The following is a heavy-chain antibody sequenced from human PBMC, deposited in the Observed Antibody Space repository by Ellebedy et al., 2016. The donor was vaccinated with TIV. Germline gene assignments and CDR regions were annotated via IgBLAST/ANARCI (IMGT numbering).Heavy chain of an antibody. V-gene: IGHV3-15*07. CDR2: IKSKTNGGTT. J-gene: IGHJ6*02. D-gene: IGHD2-21*02. CDR3: TTGGGDWRSMDV. Sequence: LSLTCAASSFTFSNAWMNWVRQAPGKGLECVGLIKSKTNGGTTDYAASVKGRFTISRDDSKNTLYLQMNSLKTEDTAVYYCTTGGGDWRSMDVWGQGTTVTVSS. CDR1: SFTFSNAW.